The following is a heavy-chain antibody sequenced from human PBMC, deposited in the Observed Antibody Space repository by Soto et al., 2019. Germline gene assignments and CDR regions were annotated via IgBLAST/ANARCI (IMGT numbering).Heavy chain of an antibody. V-gene: IGHV1-46*01. CDR2: INPNGGST. J-gene: IGHJ3*02. CDR1: GYTFINYY. CDR3: AREKWLVRRNDPFDI. Sequence: ASVKVSCKASGYTFINYYMHWVRQAPGQGLEWMGVINPNGGSTTYAQKFQGRVTLTRDTSTNTVNMELSSLRSEDTAVYYCAREKWLVRRNDPFDIWGQGTMVTVSS. D-gene: IGHD6-19*01.